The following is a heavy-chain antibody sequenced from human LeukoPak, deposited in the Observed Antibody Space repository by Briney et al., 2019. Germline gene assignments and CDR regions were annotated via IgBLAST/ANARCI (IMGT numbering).Heavy chain of an antibody. D-gene: IGHD5-12*01. CDR2: IYYSGTT. Sequence: SETLSLTCSVSGGSIRSTTYYWGWIRQPPGKRLEWIASIYYSGTTYYNPSLKSRVTISVDTSKNQFSLKLSSVTAADTAVYYCARVPVDIWENWFDFWGQGTLVTVPS. CDR1: GGSIRSTTYY. CDR3: ARVPVDIWENWFDF. V-gene: IGHV4-39*07. J-gene: IGHJ5*01.